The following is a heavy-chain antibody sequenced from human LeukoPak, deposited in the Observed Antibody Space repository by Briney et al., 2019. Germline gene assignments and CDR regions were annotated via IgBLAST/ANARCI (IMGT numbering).Heavy chain of an antibody. CDR2: INHSGGT. J-gene: IGHJ4*02. CDR3: ARLAYGSGSYHY. V-gene: IGHV4-34*01. Sequence: NPSETLSLTCAVYGGSFSGYYWSWIRQPPGKGLEWIGEINHSGGTNHNPSLKSRVTISVDTSKNQFSLKLSSVTAADTAVYYCARLAYGSGSYHYWGQGTLVTVSS. D-gene: IGHD3-10*01. CDR1: GGSFSGYY.